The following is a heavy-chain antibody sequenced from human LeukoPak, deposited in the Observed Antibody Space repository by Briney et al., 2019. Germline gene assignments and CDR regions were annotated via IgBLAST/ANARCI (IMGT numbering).Heavy chain of an antibody. CDR3: ARSILPAANAIDY. J-gene: IGHJ4*02. CDR2: ISSSGSTI. CDR1: GFTFSDYY. D-gene: IGHD2-2*01. Sequence: PGGSLRLSCAASGFTFSDYYMNWIRQAPGKGLEWVSYISSSGSTISYADSVKGRFTVSRDNAKNSLYLQMNSLRAEDTAVYYCARSILPAANAIDYWGQGTQVTVSS. V-gene: IGHV3-11*04.